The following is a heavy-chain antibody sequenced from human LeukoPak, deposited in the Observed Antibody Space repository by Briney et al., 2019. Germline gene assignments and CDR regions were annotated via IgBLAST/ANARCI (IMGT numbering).Heavy chain of an antibody. Sequence: GGSLRLCCSASGFTFSSFALHWVRQAPGKGLEYVSGISNTGVSTYYADSVTGRFTISRDNSKNTLYLQMGSLRAEDTAIYYCVKDDSYYYDSGIYPYWGQGTLVTVSS. D-gene: IGHD3-10*01. V-gene: IGHV3-64D*06. CDR3: VKDDSYYYDSGIYPY. J-gene: IGHJ4*02. CDR2: ISNTGVST. CDR1: GFTFSSFA.